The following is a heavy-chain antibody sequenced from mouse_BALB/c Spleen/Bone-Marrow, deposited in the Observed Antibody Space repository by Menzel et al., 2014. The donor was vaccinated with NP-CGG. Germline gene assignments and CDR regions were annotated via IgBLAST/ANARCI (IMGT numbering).Heavy chain of an antibody. V-gene: IGHV1-5*01. D-gene: IGHD1-1*01. CDR3: TRKLPAMDY. CDR1: GYSFTTFW. CDR2: IYPGNNDT. Sequence: VQLQQSGTVLARPGASVKMSCKASGYSFTTFWMHWVKQRPGQGLEWIGAIYPGNNDTSYNQKFKGKAKLTAVTSASTAYMELSSLTNEDSAVYYCTRKLPAMDYWGQRTSLTVSS. J-gene: IGHJ4*01.